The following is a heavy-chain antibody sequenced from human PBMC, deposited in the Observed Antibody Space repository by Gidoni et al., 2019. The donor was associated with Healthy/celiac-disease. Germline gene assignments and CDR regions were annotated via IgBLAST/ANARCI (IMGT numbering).Heavy chain of an antibody. J-gene: IGHJ5*02. CDR3: EVILTGYNNWFDP. V-gene: IGHV3-21*01. D-gene: IGHD3-9*01. CDR1: GFTFSSYS. Sequence: EVQLVESGGGLVKPGGSLRLSCAASGFTFSSYSMNWVRQAPGKGLEWVSSISSSSSYIYYADSVKGRFTISRDNAKNSLYLQMNSLRAEDTAVYYCEVILTGYNNWFDPWGQGTLVTVSS. CDR2: ISSSSSYI.